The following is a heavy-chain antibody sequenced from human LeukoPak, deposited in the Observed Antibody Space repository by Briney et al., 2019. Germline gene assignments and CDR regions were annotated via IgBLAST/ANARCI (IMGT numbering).Heavy chain of an antibody. Sequence: PETLSLTCTVSGGSISSYYWSWIRQPPGKGLEWIGYIYYSGSTNYNPSLKSRVTISVDTSKNQFSLKLSSVTAADTAVYYCARFTIFEGFDPWGQGTLVTVSS. V-gene: IGHV4-59*08. CDR1: GGSISSYY. CDR2: IYYSGST. CDR3: ARFTIFEGFDP. J-gene: IGHJ5*02. D-gene: IGHD3-3*01.